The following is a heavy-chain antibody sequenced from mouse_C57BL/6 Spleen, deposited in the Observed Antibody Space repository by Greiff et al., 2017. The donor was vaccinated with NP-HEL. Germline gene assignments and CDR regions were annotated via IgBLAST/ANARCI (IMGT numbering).Heavy chain of an antibody. CDR1: GFTFTDYY. J-gene: IGHJ4*01. CDR3: ASSDGWAMDY. V-gene: IGHV7-3*01. Sequence: EVQLMESGGGLVQPGGSLSLSCAASGFTFTDYYMSWVRQPPGKALEWLGFIRNKANGYTTEYSASVKGRFTISRDNSQSILYLQMNALRAEDSATYYCASSDGWAMDYWGQGTSVTVSS. CDR2: IRNKANGYTT. D-gene: IGHD1-2*01.